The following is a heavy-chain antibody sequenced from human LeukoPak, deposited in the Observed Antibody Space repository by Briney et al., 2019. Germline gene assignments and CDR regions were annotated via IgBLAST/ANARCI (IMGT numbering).Heavy chain of an antibody. CDR2: IYHSGST. D-gene: IGHD5-18*01. Sequence: PSETLSLTCAVSGGSISSGGYSWSWIRQPPGKGLEWIGYIYHSGSTYYNPSLKSRVTISVDTSKNQFSLKLSSVTAADTAVYYCARGRGYSSWYYFDYWGQGTLVTVSS. J-gene: IGHJ4*02. V-gene: IGHV4-30-2*01. CDR3: ARGRGYSSWYYFDY. CDR1: GGSISSGGYS.